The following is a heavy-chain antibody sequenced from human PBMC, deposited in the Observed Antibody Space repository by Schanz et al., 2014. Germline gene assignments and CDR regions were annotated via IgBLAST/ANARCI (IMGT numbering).Heavy chain of an antibody. V-gene: IGHV3-23*01. CDR3: AKQIHYDILTVTRN. CDR2: LSGSGGST. Sequence: EVQLLESGGGLVQPGGSLRLSCAASGFTFSSYAMSWVRQAPGKGLEWVSALSGSGGSTYYADSVKGRFTISRDNSKNTLYLQMNSLRAEDTAVDYCAKQIHYDILTVTRNWGQGTLGTVSS. D-gene: IGHD3-9*01. J-gene: IGHJ4*02. CDR1: GFTFSSYA.